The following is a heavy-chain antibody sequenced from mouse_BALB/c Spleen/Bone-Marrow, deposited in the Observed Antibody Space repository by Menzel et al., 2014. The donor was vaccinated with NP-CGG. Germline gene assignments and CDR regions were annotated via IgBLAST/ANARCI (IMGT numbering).Heavy chain of an antibody. CDR3: ARYGNYFDV. CDR1: GISITTGNYR. V-gene: IGHV3-5*02. CDR2: IYYSGTI. J-gene: IGHJ1*01. D-gene: IGHD2-1*01. Sequence: EVQLQQSGPGLVKPSQTVSLTCTVTGISITTGNYRWSWIRQFPGNKLEWIGYIYYSGTITYNPSLTSRTTITRDTSKDQFFLEMNSLTAEDTATYYCARYGNYFDVWGAGTTVTVSS.